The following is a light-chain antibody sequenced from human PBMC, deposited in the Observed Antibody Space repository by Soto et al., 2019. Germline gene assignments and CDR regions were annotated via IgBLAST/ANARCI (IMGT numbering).Light chain of an antibody. CDR2: GAS. CDR1: QDISTL. V-gene: IGKV1-12*01. CDR3: QQADSFPLT. Sequence: DSQMTQSPSFVSASVGRRFTISCRASQDISTLLAWYQQKPGKAPKILIYGASTLESGVPSRFSGRLYGTDFNLTISSLQPEDFATYVCQQADSFPLTFGGGTKLDIK. J-gene: IGKJ4*01.